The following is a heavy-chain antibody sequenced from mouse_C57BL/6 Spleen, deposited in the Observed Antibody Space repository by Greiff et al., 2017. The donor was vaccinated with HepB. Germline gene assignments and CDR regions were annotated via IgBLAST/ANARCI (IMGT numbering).Heavy chain of an antibody. D-gene: IGHD2-3*01. Sequence: VKLVESGAELVRPGTSVTVSCKASGYAFTNYLIAWVKQRPGQGLEWIGVINPGSGGPNYNEKFKGKATLTADKSSSTAYMPLSSLTSEDSAVYFCARSGWLDYAMDYWGQGTSVTVSS. V-gene: IGHV1-54*01. CDR1: GYAFTNYL. CDR3: ARSGWLDYAMDY. CDR2: INPGSGGP. J-gene: IGHJ4*01.